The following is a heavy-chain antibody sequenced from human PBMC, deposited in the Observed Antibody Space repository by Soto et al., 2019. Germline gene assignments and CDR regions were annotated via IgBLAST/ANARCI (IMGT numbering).Heavy chain of an antibody. Sequence: QVQLVQSGAEEKKPGASVKVSCKASGYTFTSYAMHWVRQAPGQRLEWMGWINAGNGNTKYSQKFQGRVTITRDTSASTAYMELSSLRSEDTAVYYYARGGFLVLGDYWGQGTLVTVSS. V-gene: IGHV1-3*05. D-gene: IGHD3-3*01. J-gene: IGHJ4*02. CDR1: GYTFTSYA. CDR3: ARGGFLVLGDY. CDR2: INAGNGNT.